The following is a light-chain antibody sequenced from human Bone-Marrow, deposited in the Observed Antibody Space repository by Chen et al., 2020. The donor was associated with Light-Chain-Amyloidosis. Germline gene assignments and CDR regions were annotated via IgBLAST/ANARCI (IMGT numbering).Light chain of an antibody. CDR1: NIGSTS. CDR2: DDS. V-gene: IGLV3-21*02. J-gene: IGLJ3*02. Sequence: SYVLTQPSSVSVAPGQTATIACGGNNIGSTSVHWYQQTPGQAPLLVVYDDSDRPSGIPERLAGSISGNTATLTYSRVEAGDEADYYCHVWDRSSDRPVFGGGTKLTVL. CDR3: HVWDRSSDRPV.